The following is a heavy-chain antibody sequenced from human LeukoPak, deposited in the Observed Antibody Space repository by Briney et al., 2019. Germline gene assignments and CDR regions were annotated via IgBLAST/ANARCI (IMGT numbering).Heavy chain of an antibody. V-gene: IGHV4-61*02. D-gene: IGHD3-22*01. CDR3: ARDAGYYYDSSGYSITAEYFQH. J-gene: IGHJ1*01. CDR2: IYTSGST. Sequence: SETLSLTCTVSGGSISSGSYYWSWIRQPAGKGLECIGRIYTSGSTNYNPSLKSRVTISVDTSKNQFSLKLSSVTAADTAVYYCARDAGYYYDSSGYSITAEYFQHWGQGTLVTVSS. CDR1: GGSISSGSYY.